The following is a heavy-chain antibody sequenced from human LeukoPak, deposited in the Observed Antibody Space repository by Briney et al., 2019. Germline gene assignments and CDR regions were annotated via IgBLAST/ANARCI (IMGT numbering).Heavy chain of an antibody. CDR2: ISTYNGNK. J-gene: IGHJ4*02. Sequence: ASVKVSCKASGYTFSNYGISWVRQAPGQGFEWMGWISTYNGNKNYAQRFQGRVTLTTDTSTSTAYMELRSLRSDDTAVYYCARDEHSSGWSDFDSWGQGTLITVSS. CDR3: ARDEHSSGWSDFDS. V-gene: IGHV1-18*01. CDR1: GYTFSNYG. D-gene: IGHD6-19*01.